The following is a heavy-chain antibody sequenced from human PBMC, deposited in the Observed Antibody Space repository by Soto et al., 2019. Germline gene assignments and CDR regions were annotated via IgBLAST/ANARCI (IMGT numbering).Heavy chain of an antibody. CDR2: INPSGSST. CDR3: ARDVGDSGSHWFDS. D-gene: IGHD1-26*01. CDR1: GYIFTNYY. V-gene: IGHV1-46*01. Sequence: ASVKVSGKASGYIFTNYYIHWVRQAPGQGLEWMGIINPSGSSTRYAQNFQGRVTMTRDTSSNTVYMELSRLRFEDTAVYYCARDVGDSGSHWFDSWGQGSLVTVSS. J-gene: IGHJ5*01.